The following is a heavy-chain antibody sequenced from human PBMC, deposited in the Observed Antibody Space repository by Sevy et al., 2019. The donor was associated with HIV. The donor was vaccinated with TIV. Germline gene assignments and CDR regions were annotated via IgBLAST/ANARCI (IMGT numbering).Heavy chain of an antibody. D-gene: IGHD2-2*01. V-gene: IGHV3-74*01. CDR2: INSDGSST. CDR1: GFTFSSYW. CDR3: ARASRYEYCSSTSCSIGLFDY. Sequence: GGYLRLSCAASGFTFSSYWMHWVRQAPGKGLVWVSRINSDGSSTSYADSVKGGFTISRDNAKNTLYLQMNSLRAEDTAVYYCARASRYEYCSSTSCSIGLFDYWGQGTLVTVSS. J-gene: IGHJ4*02.